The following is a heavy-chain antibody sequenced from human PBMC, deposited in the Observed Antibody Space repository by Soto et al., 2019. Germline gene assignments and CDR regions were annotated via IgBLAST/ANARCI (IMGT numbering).Heavy chain of an antibody. CDR2: INHRGRT. V-gene: IGHV4-34*01. J-gene: IGHJ4*02. Sequence: QVQLQEWGAGLLKPSETLSLTCAVYGGSFSDYYWSWIRQPPGKGLEWIGEINHRGRTNYNPSLTSRVTISVDTSNNQFSLKLSSVTTADTAFYYCASEWLRNVDSWSQGTLVTVSS. CDR1: GGSFSDYY. D-gene: IGHD3-3*01. CDR3: ASEWLRNVDS.